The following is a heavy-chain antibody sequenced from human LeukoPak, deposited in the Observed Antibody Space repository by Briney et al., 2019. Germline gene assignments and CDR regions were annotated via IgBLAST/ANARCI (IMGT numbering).Heavy chain of an antibody. D-gene: IGHD2-15*01. J-gene: IGHJ4*02. V-gene: IGHV1-2*02. CDR1: GYSCTDYY. Sequence: GASVKVSCKASGYSCTDYYIHWVRQAPGQGLEWMGWINPNSGGTNYAQRFQGRVTMTKDTSISTAYMELSRLRSDDTAVYYCARVGALGGGSWYFDNWGQGPLVTVSS. CDR3: ARVGALGGGSWYFDN. CDR2: INPNSGGT.